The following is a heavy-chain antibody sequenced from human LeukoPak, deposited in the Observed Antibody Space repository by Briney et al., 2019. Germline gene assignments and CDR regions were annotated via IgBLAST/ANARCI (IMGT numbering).Heavy chain of an antibody. CDR2: FGPEDGET. Sequence: ASVKVSCKVSGYTLTELSMHWVRQAPGKGLEWMGGFGPEDGETIYAQKFQGRVTMTEDTSTDTAYMELSSLRSEDTAVYYCATAGFGLLWFGELLLDYYFDYWGQGTLVTVSS. J-gene: IGHJ4*02. V-gene: IGHV1-24*01. CDR1: GYTLTELS. CDR3: ATAGFGLLWFGELLLDYYFDY. D-gene: IGHD3-10*01.